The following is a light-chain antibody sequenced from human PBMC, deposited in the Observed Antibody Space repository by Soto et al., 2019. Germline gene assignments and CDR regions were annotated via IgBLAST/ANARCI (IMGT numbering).Light chain of an antibody. CDR1: SSNIGSDF. V-gene: IGLV1-51*02. CDR2: ENN. J-gene: IGLJ3*02. Sequence: QSVLTQPPSVSAAPGQKVTISCSGSSSNIGSDFVSWYQQLPGTAPQLLIYENNKRPSGIPDRFSGSKSATSATLGITGLQTGDEADCYCAAWDTSLSGGVFGGGTKLTVL. CDR3: AAWDTSLSGGV.